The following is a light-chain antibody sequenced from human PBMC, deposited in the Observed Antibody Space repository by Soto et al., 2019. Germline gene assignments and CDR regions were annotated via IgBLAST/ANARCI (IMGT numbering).Light chain of an antibody. J-gene: IGKJ4*01. CDR3: QQYNNWPPGT. CDR1: QSVSSN. CDR2: GAS. V-gene: IGKV3-15*01. Sequence: EIVMTQSPATLSVSPGERVTLSCRASQSVSSNLAWYQQKPGQAPRLLIYGASTRATGIPARFSGSGSGTEFTLTISSLQSEDFAVYYCQQYNNWPPGTFGGGTKVDIK.